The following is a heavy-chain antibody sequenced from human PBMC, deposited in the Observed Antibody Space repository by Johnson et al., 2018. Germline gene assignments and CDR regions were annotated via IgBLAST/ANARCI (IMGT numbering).Heavy chain of an antibody. V-gene: IGHV4-59*08. Sequence: QVQLVESGPRLVKPSEPLSLTCNVSGDSITNYYWTWIRQPPGKGLQWIGYVHYSGVTNCDPSLKSRVTISVNTSKNQFSLQLNSVTAADTAVYFCPRIKTASYYYYGMDVWGQGTTGTVS. J-gene: IGHJ6*02. D-gene: IGHD5-18*01. CDR1: GDSITNYY. CDR3: PRIKTASYYYYGMDV. CDR2: VHYSGVT.